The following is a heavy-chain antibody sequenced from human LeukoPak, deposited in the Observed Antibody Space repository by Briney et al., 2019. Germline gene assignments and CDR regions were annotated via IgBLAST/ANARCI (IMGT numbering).Heavy chain of an antibody. CDR2: IIPIFGTA. CDR1: GGTFSSYA. D-gene: IGHD3-10*01. V-gene: IGHV1-69*13. J-gene: IGHJ6*03. Sequence: ASVKVSCKASGGTFSSYAISWVRQAPGQGLEWMGGIIPIFGTANYAQKFQGRVTITADESTSTAYMELSSLRSEDTAVYYCASHSPSTITMVRGWYYYYYMDVWGKGTTVTISS. CDR3: ASHSPSTITMVRGWYYYYYMDV.